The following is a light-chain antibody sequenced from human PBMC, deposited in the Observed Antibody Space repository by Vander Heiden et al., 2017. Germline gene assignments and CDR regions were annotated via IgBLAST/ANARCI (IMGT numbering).Light chain of an antibody. CDR3: QQDDNLPIT. CDR2: DAS. CDR1: QDISNY. Sequence: DIQITQSTSSLSASVGGRVTITCQASQDISNYLNWYQQKPGKAPKLLIYDASNLETGVPSRFSGSGSGTDFTFTISSLQPEDIATYYCQQDDNLPITFGGGTKVEIK. V-gene: IGKV1-33*01. J-gene: IGKJ4*01.